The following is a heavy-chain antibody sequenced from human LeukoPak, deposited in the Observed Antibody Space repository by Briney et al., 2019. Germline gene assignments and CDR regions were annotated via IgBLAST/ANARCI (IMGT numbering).Heavy chain of an antibody. CDR3: ARSLLRYFDWLLAPGDWFDP. D-gene: IGHD3-9*01. CDR1: GGTFSSYA. J-gene: IGHJ5*02. CDR2: IIRIFGTA. Sequence: SVKVSCKASGGTFSSYAISWVRQAPGQGLEWMGGIIRIFGTANYAQKFQGRVTITADESTSTAYMELSSLRSEDTAVYYCARSLLRYFDWLLAPGDWFDPWGQGTLVTVSS. V-gene: IGHV1-69*13.